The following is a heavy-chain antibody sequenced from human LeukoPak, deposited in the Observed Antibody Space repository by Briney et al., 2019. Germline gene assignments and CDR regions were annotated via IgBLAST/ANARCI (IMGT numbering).Heavy chain of an antibody. CDR3: ATAFIVPAAMDQYADAFGI. CDR2: FHPEDGET. Sequence: GASVKVSCKDSGCTLTELSMHWVRQAPGKGLEWMEGFHPEDGETIYAQKFQGRVTMTEDTSTDTAYMELSILRSEDTAVYYCATAFIVPAAMDQYADAFGIWGQRTMVTVSS. V-gene: IGHV1-24*01. D-gene: IGHD2-2*01. J-gene: IGHJ3*02. CDR1: GCTLTELS.